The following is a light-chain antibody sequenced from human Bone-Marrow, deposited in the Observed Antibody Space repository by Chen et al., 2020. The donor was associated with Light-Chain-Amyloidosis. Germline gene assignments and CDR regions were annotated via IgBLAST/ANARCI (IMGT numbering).Light chain of an antibody. CDR1: NIGSTS. J-gene: IGLJ3*02. CDR3: QVWDRSSDRPV. Sequence: SYVLTQPSSVSVVPGQNAPLACGGNNIGSTSVHWYQQTPGQAPLLVVYDDSDRPSGIPERLSGSNSGNTAPLTIRRVEAGDEADYYCQVWDRSSDRPVFGGGTKLTVL. CDR2: DDS. V-gene: IGLV3-21*02.